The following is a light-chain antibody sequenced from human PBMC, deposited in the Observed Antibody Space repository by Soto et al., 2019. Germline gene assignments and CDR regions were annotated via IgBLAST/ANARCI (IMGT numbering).Light chain of an antibody. CDR1: RSVLYSSNNKKY. Sequence: DIVMTQSPDSLAVSLGERATINCKSSRSVLYSSNNKKYLAWYQQKPGQPPKLLIYWASTRESGVPDRFSGSGSGTDFTLTISSLQAEDVAVYYCQQYLSSPLTFGGGTKVEIK. V-gene: IGKV4-1*01. CDR2: WAS. J-gene: IGKJ4*01. CDR3: QQYLSSPLT.